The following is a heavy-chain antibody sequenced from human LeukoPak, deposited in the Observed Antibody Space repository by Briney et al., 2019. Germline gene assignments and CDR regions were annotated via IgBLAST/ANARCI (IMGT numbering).Heavy chain of an antibody. V-gene: IGHV4-59*01. CDR3: ARTIIAVAGNYYYYGMDV. CDR2: IYYSGST. D-gene: IGHD6-19*01. Sequence: PSETLSLTCTVSGGSISSYYWSWIQQPPGKGLEWIGYIYYSGSTNYNPSLKSRVTISVDTSKNQFSLKLSSVTAADTAVYYCARTIIAVAGNYYYYGMDVWGQGTTVTVSS. J-gene: IGHJ6*02. CDR1: GGSISSYY.